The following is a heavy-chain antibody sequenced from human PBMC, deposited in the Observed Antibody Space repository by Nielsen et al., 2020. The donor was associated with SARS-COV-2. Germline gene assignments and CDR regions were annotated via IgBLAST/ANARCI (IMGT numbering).Heavy chain of an antibody. V-gene: IGHV3-7*05. CDR1: GFTFSTYW. Sequence: GESLKISCAASGFTFSTYWMAWVLQAPGKRLEWVANIKQDGSEKYYVDSVKGRFTISRDNTKNSLYLQMNSLRADDTALYYCARALTYSSGWYPLWGQGTLVSVSS. CDR3: ARALTYSSGWYPL. CDR2: IKQDGSEK. D-gene: IGHD6-19*01. J-gene: IGHJ4*02.